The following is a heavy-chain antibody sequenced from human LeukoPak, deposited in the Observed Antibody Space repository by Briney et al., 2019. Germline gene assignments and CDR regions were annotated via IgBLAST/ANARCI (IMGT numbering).Heavy chain of an antibody. CDR2: IKQDGTEK. J-gene: IGHJ4*02. V-gene: IGHV3-7*05. D-gene: IGHD2-15*01. CDR1: GFTFSSKR. Sequence: GGSLRLSCAASGFTFSSKRMSWVRQAPGKGLEWVANIKQDGTEKYYADSVKGRFTISRDNAKNSLYLQMNSLRAEDTAVYSCARAQDCRGETCHFDYWGQGTLVTVSS. CDR3: ARAQDCRGETCHFDY.